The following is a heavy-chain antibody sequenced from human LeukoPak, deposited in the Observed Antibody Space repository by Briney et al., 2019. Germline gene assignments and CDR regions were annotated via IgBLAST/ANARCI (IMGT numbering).Heavy chain of an antibody. Sequence: GGSLRLSCGASGFTFSSYWMHWVRQAPGKGLVWISRINSDGSTTSYADSVKGRFTISRDNAKNTLYLQMNSLRAEDTALYYCAKGHGVDWEAGYFDYWGQGTLVTVSS. J-gene: IGHJ4*02. CDR1: GFTFSSYW. CDR2: INSDGSTT. D-gene: IGHD5-12*01. V-gene: IGHV3-74*01. CDR3: AKGHGVDWEAGYFDY.